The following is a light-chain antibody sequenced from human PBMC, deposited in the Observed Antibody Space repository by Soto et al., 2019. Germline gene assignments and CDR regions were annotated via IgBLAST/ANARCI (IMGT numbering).Light chain of an antibody. J-gene: IGKJ5*01. CDR2: DSS. CDR3: HHYHNWPMT. CDR1: ESVSSH. V-gene: IGKV3-15*01. Sequence: IVMTQSPTTLSVSPGPRPTLSCRASESVSSHLAWYQQKTGQAPRLLIYDSSTRATGIPARFSGSESGTDFTLTISSLHSEDFAVYYCHHYHNWPMTFGQGTRLEI.